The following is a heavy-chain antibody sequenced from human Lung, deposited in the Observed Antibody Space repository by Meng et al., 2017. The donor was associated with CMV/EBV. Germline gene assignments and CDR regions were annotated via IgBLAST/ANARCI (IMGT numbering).Heavy chain of an antibody. D-gene: IGHD3-10*01. J-gene: IGHJ6*02. CDR1: GGTFSSYA. CDR3: ARDRGDPDMLAYYAMGV. CDR2: IIPIFGTA. V-gene: IGHV1-69*05. Sequence: SVXVSXXASGGTFSSYAISWVRQAPGQGLEWMGGIIPIFGTANYAQKFQGRVAITTDESTSTAYMELSSLRSDDTAVYYCARDRGDPDMLAYYAMGVWGQGTXVTVAS.